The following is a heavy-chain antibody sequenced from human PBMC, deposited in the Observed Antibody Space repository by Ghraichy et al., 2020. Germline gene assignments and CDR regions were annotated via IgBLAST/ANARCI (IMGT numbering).Heavy chain of an antibody. J-gene: IGHJ3*02. V-gene: IGHV1-69*13. CDR2: IIPIFGTA. CDR3: ARAVRQLWLREGAFDI. D-gene: IGHD5-18*01. CDR1: GGTFSSYA. Sequence: SVKVSCKASGGTFSSYAISWVRQAPGQGLEWMGGIIPIFGTANYAQKFQGRVTITADESTSTAYMELSSLRSEDTAVYYCARAVRQLWLREGAFDIWGQGTMVTVSS.